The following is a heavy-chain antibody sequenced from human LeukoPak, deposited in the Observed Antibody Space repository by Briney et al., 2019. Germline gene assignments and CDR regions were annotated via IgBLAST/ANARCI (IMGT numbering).Heavy chain of an antibody. V-gene: IGHV4-59*01. Sequence: SETLSLTCTVSGGSISSYYWGWIRQPPGKGLEWIGYIYYSGSTNYNPSLKSRVTISVDTSKNQFSLKLSSVTAADTAVYYCARVVVVAAIAYFDYWGQGTLVTVSS. CDR3: ARVVVVAAIAYFDY. CDR2: IYYSGST. D-gene: IGHD2-15*01. J-gene: IGHJ4*02. CDR1: GGSISSYY.